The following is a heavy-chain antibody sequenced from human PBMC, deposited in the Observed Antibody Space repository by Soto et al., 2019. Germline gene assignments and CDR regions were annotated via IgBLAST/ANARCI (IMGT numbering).Heavy chain of an antibody. V-gene: IGHV4-31*03. CDR2: IYYSGST. D-gene: IGHD3-22*01. CDR3: ARDYPPDYYDSSGYYFGGWFDL. CDR1: GGSISSGGYY. Sequence: PSETLSLTCTVSGGSISSGGYYWSWIRQHPGKGLEWIGYIYYSGSTYYNPSLKSRVTISVDTSKNQFSLKLSSVTAADTAVYYCARDYPPDYYDSSGYYFGGWFDLWGQGTLVTVSS. J-gene: IGHJ5*02.